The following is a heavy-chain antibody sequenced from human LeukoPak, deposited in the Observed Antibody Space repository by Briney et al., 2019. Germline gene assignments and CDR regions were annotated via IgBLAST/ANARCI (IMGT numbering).Heavy chain of an antibody. CDR1: GYTFTSYG. J-gene: IGHJ4*02. V-gene: IGHV1-18*01. D-gene: IGHD2-15*01. CDR3: ARDSLVVAASPFDY. CDR2: ISAYNGNT. Sequence: GASVKVSCKASGYTFTSYGISWVRQAPGQGLEWMGWISAYNGNTNYAQKLQGRVTMTTDTSTSTAYMELRSLRSDDTAVYYCARDSLVVAASPFDYWGQGTLVTVSS.